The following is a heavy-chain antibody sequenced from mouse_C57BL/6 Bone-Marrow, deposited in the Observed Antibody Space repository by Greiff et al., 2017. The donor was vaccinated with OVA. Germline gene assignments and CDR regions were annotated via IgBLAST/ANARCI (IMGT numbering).Heavy chain of an antibody. CDR3: TTGVSVGDY. J-gene: IGHJ2*01. Sequence: VQLQQSGAELVRPGASVKLSCTASGFNIKDDYMHWVKQRPEQGLEWIGRIDPENGDTEYASKFQGKATITADTSSNTAYLQLSSLTSEDTAVYYCTTGVSVGDYWGQGTTLTVSS. CDR1: GFNIKDDY. V-gene: IGHV14-4*01. CDR2: IDPENGDT.